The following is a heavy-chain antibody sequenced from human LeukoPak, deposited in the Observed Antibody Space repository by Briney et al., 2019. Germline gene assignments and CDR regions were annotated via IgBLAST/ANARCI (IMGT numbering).Heavy chain of an antibody. Sequence: PGGSLRLSCAASGFIFSNFAMNWVRQAPGKGLEWVSHIGGGSDTYYTDSVKGRFTISRDDSKNMMYLQMNNLRAEETAIYYCAKDFIMKNGIFDAFDIWGQGAMVTVSS. CDR2: IGGGSDT. CDR1: GFIFSNFA. J-gene: IGHJ3*02. D-gene: IGHD3-3*01. V-gene: IGHV3-23*01. CDR3: AKDFIMKNGIFDAFDI.